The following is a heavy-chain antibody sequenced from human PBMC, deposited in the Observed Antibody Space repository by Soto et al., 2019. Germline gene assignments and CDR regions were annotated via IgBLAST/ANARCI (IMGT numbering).Heavy chain of an antibody. J-gene: IGHJ5*02. V-gene: IGHV4-38-2*01. D-gene: IGHD6-13*01. CDR3: AAQGRSSWFDP. Sequence: PSETLSLTCAVSGYSISSGYYWGWIRQPPGKGLEWIGSIYHSGSTYYNPSLKSRVTISVDTSKNQFSLKLSSVTAADTAVYYCAAQGRSSWFDPWGQGTLVTVS. CDR1: GYSISSGYY. CDR2: IYHSGST.